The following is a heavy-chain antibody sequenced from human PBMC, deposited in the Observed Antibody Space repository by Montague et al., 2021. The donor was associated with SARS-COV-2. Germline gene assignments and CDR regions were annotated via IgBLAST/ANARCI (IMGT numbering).Heavy chain of an antibody. CDR2: ISSSSSYI. D-gene: IGHD3-3*01. Sequence: SLRLSCAASGFTFSSYSMNWVRQAPGKGLEWVSSISSSSSYIYYADSVKGRFTISRDNAKNSLYLQMNSLRAEDTAVYYCARDARYDFWSGYYFDYWGQGTLVTVSP. V-gene: IGHV3-21*01. CDR3: ARDARYDFWSGYYFDY. J-gene: IGHJ4*02. CDR1: GFTFSSYS.